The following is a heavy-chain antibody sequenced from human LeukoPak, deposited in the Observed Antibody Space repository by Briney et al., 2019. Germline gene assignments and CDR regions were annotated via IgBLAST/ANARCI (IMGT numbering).Heavy chain of an antibody. Sequence: GASVKVSCKASGYTFTGYYMHWVRQAPGQGLEWMGWINPNSGGTNYAQKFQGRVTMTRDTSISTAYMELSRLRSDDTAVYYCARATGYCRGCSCYDGDCWGQGTMVTVSS. D-gene: IGHD2-15*01. CDR3: ARATGYCRGCSCYDGDC. CDR2: INPNSGGT. CDR1: GYTFTGYY. V-gene: IGHV1-2*02. J-gene: IGHJ4*02.